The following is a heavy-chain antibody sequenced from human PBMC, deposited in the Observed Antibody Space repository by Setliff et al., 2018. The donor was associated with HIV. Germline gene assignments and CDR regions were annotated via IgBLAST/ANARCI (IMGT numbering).Heavy chain of an antibody. CDR2: ITPIFGTA. CDR1: GGTFSSYA. J-gene: IGHJ6*02. Sequence: SVKVSCKASGGTFSSYAISWVRQAPGQGLEWMGGITPIFGTANYAQKFQGRVTITTDESTSTAYMELSSLRSEDTAVYYCASCRDHSNYYNYYYYDMDVWGQGTTVTVSS. D-gene: IGHD4-4*01. CDR3: ASCRDHSNYYNYYYYDMDV. V-gene: IGHV1-69*05.